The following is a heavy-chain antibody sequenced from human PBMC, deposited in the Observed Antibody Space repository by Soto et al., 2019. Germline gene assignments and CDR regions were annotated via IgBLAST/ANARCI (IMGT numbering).Heavy chain of an antibody. CDR2: ISISSSNI. CDR3: ARDRTDIVATRYYGMDV. V-gene: IGHV3-48*01. J-gene: IGHJ6*02. CDR1: GFTLSSYG. Sequence: PGGSLRDSCAASGFTLSSYGMNWVRQAPGKGLEWVSYISISSSNIHYADSVKGRFTISRDNSKNTLYLQMNSLGAEDTAVYYCARDRTDIVATRYYGMDVWGQGTTVTVSS. D-gene: IGHD5-12*01.